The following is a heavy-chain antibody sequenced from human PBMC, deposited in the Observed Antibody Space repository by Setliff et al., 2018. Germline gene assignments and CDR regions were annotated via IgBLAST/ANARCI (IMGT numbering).Heavy chain of an antibody. J-gene: IGHJ4*02. V-gene: IGHV4-39*07. CDR2: IYYRGST. CDR3: ASYGSNY. Sequence: PSETLSLTCTVSGGSISSSSYYWGWIRQPPGKGLEWIGSIYYRGSTYYNPSLKSRVTISVDTSKNQFSLKLSSVTAADTAMYYCASYGSNYWGQGTLVTVSS. CDR1: GGSISSSSYY. D-gene: IGHD1-26*01.